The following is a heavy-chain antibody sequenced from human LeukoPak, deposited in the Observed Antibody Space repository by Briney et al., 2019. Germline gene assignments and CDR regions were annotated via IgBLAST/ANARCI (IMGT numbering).Heavy chain of an antibody. D-gene: IGHD1-26*01. CDR1: GFTFSGSA. Sequence: PGGSLRLSCAASGFTFSGSAMHWVRQASGKGLEWVGRIRSKANSYATAYAASVKGRFTISRDDSKNTAYLQMNSLKTEDTAVYYCTRDGPVGATIDWGQGTLVTVSS. J-gene: IGHJ4*02. CDR2: IRSKANSYAT. CDR3: TRDGPVGATID. V-gene: IGHV3-73*01.